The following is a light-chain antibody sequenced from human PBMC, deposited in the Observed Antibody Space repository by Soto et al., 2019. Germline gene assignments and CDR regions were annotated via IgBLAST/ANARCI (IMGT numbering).Light chain of an antibody. Sequence: DIVLTQSPGTLSLSPGERATLSCRASQSVSSGYLAWYQQKPGQAPRLLIYDAISRATGIPDRFSGSWSGTDFSLTISRLEPEEFALYYCQQYGSSPLTFGPGTKVDVK. J-gene: IGKJ3*01. CDR2: DAI. V-gene: IGKV3-20*01. CDR3: QQYGSSPLT. CDR1: QSVSSGY.